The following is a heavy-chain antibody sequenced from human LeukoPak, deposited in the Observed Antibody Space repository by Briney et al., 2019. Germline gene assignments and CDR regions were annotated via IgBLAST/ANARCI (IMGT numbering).Heavy chain of an antibody. D-gene: IGHD3-16*02. Sequence: SETLSLTCTVSGGSISSSSYYWGWIRQPPGKGLEWIGNIYYSGSTYYNPSLKSRVTISVDTSKNQFSLKLSSVTAADTAVYYCARRHTNYDYVWGSYRGTQTVDYWGQGTLVTVSS. CDR2: IYYSGST. V-gene: IGHV4-39*01. J-gene: IGHJ4*02. CDR3: ARRHTNYDYVWGSYRGTQTVDY. CDR1: GGSISSSSYY.